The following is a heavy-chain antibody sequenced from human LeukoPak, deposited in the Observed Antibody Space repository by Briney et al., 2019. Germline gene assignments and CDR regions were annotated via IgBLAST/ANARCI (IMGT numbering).Heavy chain of an antibody. CDR2: IYPGDSDT. Sequence: GESLKISCKGPGYSFSNFWIGWVRQMPGKGLEWMGIIYPGDSDTRYSPSFQGQVTISADKSISTAYLQWSSLKASDTAMYYCATAPTDNWRPFDIWGQGTMVTVSS. D-gene: IGHD1-1*01. J-gene: IGHJ3*02. V-gene: IGHV5-51*01. CDR1: GYSFSNFW. CDR3: ATAPTDNWRPFDI.